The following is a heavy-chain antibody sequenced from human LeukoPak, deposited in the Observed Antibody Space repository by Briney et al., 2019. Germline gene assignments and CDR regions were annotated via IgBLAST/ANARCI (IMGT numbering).Heavy chain of an antibody. V-gene: IGHV3-23*01. CDR2: ITNNGDRT. D-gene: IGHD3-22*01. CDR1: GFTFNNYA. J-gene: IGHJ4*02. CDR3: ARDPQLRHYYDTSGSSYFDY. Sequence: PGGSLRLSCKASGFTFNNYAMSWVRQAPGKGLEWVSTITNNGDRTNYAEFVKGRFTISRDNAKNSLYLHMNSLRAEDTAVYYCARDPQLRHYYDTSGSSYFDYWGQGTMVTVSS.